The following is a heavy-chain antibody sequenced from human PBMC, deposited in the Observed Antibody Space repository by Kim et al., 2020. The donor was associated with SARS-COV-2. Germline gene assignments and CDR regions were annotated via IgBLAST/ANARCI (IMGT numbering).Heavy chain of an antibody. CDR3: ERESETSGHYFDN. J-gene: IGHJ5*02. V-gene: IGHV3-30*01. D-gene: IGHD3-10*01. Sequence: QYAAPVTGRFTNSRDHSKASLYLQMNSLRSEDTAVYYCERESETSGHYFDNWGQGALVTVHS.